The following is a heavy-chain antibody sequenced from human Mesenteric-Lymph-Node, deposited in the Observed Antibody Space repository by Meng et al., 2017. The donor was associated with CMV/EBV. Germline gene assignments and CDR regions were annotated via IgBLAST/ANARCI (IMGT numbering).Heavy chain of an antibody. Sequence: SVKVSCKASGGVLNSYGIAWVRQAPGQGLEWMGGIIPIPGTTHYTQKFQDRVTITADTSTNTAYMELTSLRSEDTAVYYCAREVGDRLYYYYGMDVWGQGTTVTVSS. CDR3: AREVGDRLYYYYGMDV. D-gene: IGHD3-10*01. J-gene: IGHJ6*02. CDR1: GGVLNSYG. CDR2: IIPIPGTT. V-gene: IGHV1-69*10.